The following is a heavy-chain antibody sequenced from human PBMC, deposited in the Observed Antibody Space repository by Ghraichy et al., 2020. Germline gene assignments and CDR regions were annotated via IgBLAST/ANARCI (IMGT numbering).Heavy chain of an antibody. V-gene: IGHV4-59*01. CDR3: ARAGGQLEYYYYYGMDV. CDR1: GGSISSYY. J-gene: IGHJ6*02. Sequence: SETLSLTCTVSGGSISSYYWSWIRQPPGKGLEWIGYIYYSGSTNYNPSLKSRVTISVDTSKNQFSLKLSSVPAADTAVYYCARAGGQLEYYYYYGMDVWGQGTTVTVSS. D-gene: IGHD2-2*01. CDR2: IYYSGST.